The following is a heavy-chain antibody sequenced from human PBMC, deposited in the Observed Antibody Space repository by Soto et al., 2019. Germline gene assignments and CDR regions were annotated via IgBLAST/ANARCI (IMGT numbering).Heavy chain of an antibody. CDR2: ISSSSDST. D-gene: IGHD1-7*01. CDR3: ARGGVKGTTSRGQVYN. Sequence: QVQVVESGGGLVKPGGSLRLSCAASGFTFSDYYMSWIRQAPGKGLEWVSLISSSSDSTKYADSVKGRFTISRDNAKKALNLQLHSLGAEDTAVYFCARGGVKGTTSRGQVYNWGQGTLVSVSS. J-gene: IGHJ4*02. CDR1: GFTFSDYY. V-gene: IGHV3-11*06.